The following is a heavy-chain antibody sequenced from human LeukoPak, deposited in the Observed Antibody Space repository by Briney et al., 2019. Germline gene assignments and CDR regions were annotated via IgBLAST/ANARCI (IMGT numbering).Heavy chain of an antibody. CDR2: ICYTGST. V-gene: IGHV4-59*01. D-gene: IGHD3-10*01. Sequence: SETLSLTCTVSGGSISNYYWNWIRQPPGKGLEWIGYICYTGSTNYNPSLKSRVTMSVDTSKNQFSLNLRSVTPEDTAVYYCARASLRARGVPEFDYWGQGTLVTVSS. CDR1: GGSISNYY. CDR3: ARASLRARGVPEFDY. J-gene: IGHJ4*02.